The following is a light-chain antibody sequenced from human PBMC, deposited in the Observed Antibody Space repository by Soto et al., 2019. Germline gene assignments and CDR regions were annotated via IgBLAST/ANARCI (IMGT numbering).Light chain of an antibody. CDR1: NTDIGTYNY. CDR2: DVI. Sequence: QSALTQPASVSGSPGQSITISCTGANTDIGTYNYVSWYQHHPGTAPKLLIYDVINRPSEVSNRFSASKSGNTASLTISGLQPDDEADYFCTSYSSTNTLQVFGGGTKLTVL. V-gene: IGLV2-14*03. J-gene: IGLJ2*01. CDR3: TSYSSTNTLQV.